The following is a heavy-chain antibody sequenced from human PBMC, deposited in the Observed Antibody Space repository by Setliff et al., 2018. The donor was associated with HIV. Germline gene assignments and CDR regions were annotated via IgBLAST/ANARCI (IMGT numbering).Heavy chain of an antibody. V-gene: IGHV1-2*02. CDR2: INSNNGGT. J-gene: IGHJ4*02. D-gene: IGHD3-10*01. CDR1: GYTFTAYY. Sequence: GASVKVSCKTSGYTFTAYYIHWVRQAPGQGLEWMGWINSNNGGTKYAQNFQGRVTMTRDTSITTAYMELSSLISDDTAVYYCAREERYYGGKGALDYWGQGMLVTVSS. CDR3: AREERYYGGKGALDY.